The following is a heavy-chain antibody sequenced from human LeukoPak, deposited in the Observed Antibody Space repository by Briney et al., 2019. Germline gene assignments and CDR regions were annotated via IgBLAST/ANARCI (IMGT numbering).Heavy chain of an antibody. CDR3: ARLYTKSYYYGSGSYYPFDY. J-gene: IGHJ4*02. D-gene: IGHD3-10*01. CDR1: GFTFSSYG. V-gene: IGHV3-30*02. Sequence: GGSLRLSCAASGFTFSSYGMHWVRQAPGKGLEWVAFIRYDGSNKYYADSVKGRFTISRDNSKNTLYLQMNSLRAEDTAVYYCARLYTKSYYYGSGSYYPFDYWGQGTLVTVSS. CDR2: IRYDGSNK.